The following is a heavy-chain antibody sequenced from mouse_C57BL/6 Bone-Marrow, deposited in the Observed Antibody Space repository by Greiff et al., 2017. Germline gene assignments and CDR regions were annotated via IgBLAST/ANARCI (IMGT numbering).Heavy chain of an antibody. CDR3: AREGEEPYYFDY. CDR1: GYTFTSYW. CDR2: IYPSDSET. V-gene: IGHV1-61*01. J-gene: IGHJ2*01. Sequence: QVQLQQPGAELVRPGSSVKLSCKASGYTFTSYWMDWVKQRPGQGLEWIGNIYPSDSETHYNQKFKDKATLTVDKSSSTAYMQLSRLTSEDSAVYYCAREGEEPYYFDYWGQGTTLTVSS.